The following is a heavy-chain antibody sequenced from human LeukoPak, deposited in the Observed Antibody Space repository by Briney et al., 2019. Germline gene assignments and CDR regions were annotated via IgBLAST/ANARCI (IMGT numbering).Heavy chain of an antibody. Sequence: ASVKVSCKASGFTFTTSAMQWVRQARGQRLEWIGWIAVGSGNTNYAQKFQERVTITRDMSTSTAYMELSSLRSEDTAGYYCAADYNWNLDYYYYYGMDVWGLGTTVTVSS. CDR2: IAVGSGNT. D-gene: IGHD1-20*01. V-gene: IGHV1-58*02. CDR1: GFTFTTSA. CDR3: AADYNWNLDYYYYYGMDV. J-gene: IGHJ6*02.